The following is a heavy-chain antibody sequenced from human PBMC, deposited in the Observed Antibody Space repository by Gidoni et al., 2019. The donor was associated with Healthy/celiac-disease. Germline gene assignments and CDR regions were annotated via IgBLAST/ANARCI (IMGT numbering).Heavy chain of an antibody. Sequence: EVQLLESGGGLVQPGGSLRLSCAASGFTFSSYAMSWVRQAPGKGLEWFSVISGSGGSTYYADSVKGRFTISRDNSKNTLYLQMNSLRAEDTAVYYCAKGDDIVVVPAEGDYWGQGTLVTVSS. D-gene: IGHD2-2*01. J-gene: IGHJ4*02. CDR1: GFTFSSYA. CDR2: ISGSGGST. CDR3: AKGDDIVVVPAEGDY. V-gene: IGHV3-23*01.